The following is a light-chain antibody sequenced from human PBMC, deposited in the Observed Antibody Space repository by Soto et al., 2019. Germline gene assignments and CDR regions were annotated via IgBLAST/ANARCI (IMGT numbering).Light chain of an antibody. CDR3: QQYGSSPIT. V-gene: IGKV3-20*01. J-gene: IGKJ5*01. CDR1: QFVTSGH. Sequence: EIVLTQSPGTLSVSSGEGATLSCRASQFVTSGHLAWYQQKPGQAPRLLIYDASTRATGIPDRFSGSGSGTDFTLTISILEPEDFAVYCCQQYGSSPITFGQGTRLEIK. CDR2: DAS.